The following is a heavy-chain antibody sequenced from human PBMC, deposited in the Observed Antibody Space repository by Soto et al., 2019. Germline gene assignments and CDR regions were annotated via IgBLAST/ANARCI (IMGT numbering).Heavy chain of an antibody. J-gene: IGHJ5*02. Sequence: EVQLLESGGGLVQPGGSLRLSCAASGFTFSSYAMSWVRQAPGKGLEWVSAISGSGGSTYYADSVKGRFTISRDNSKNTLYLQMNSLRAEDTAVYYCAKAEPTSSSSWYWFDPWGQGTLVTVSS. CDR1: GFTFSSYA. CDR3: AKAEPTSSSSWYWFDP. D-gene: IGHD6-13*01. V-gene: IGHV3-23*01. CDR2: ISGSGGST.